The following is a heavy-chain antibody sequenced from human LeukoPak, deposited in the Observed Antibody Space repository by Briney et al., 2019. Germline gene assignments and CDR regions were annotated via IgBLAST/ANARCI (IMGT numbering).Heavy chain of an antibody. J-gene: IGHJ4*02. CDR3: ARDLAVAGPFDY. CDR2: IKQDGSEK. D-gene: IGHD6-19*01. CDR1: GVIISSYA. V-gene: IGHV3-7*01. Sequence: GGSLRLSCAASGVIISSYAMSWVRQAPGKGLEWVANIKQDGSEKYYVDSVKGRFTISRDNAKNSLYLQMNSLRAEDTAVYYCARDLAVAGPFDYWGQGTLVTVSS.